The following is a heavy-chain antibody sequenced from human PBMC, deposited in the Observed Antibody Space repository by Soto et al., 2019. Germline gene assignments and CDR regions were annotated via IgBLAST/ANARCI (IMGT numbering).Heavy chain of an antibody. J-gene: IGHJ6*02. V-gene: IGHV5-10-1*01. CDR3: ARPLEDTAMVTYYYGMDV. CDR2: IDPSDSYT. Sequence: GESLKISCKGSGYSFTSYWISWVRQMPGKGLEWMGRIDPSDSYTNYSPSFQGHVTISADKSISTAYLQWSSLKASDTAMYYCARPLEDTAMVTYYYGMDVWGQGTTVTVS. CDR1: GYSFTSYW. D-gene: IGHD5-18*01.